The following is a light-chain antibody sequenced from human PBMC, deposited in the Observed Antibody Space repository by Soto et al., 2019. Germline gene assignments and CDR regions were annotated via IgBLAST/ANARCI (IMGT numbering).Light chain of an antibody. Sequence: QSVLTQPPSVSGAPGQRVTISCTGSSSNIGAGYDVHGYQQLPGTAPKLLIYGNSNRPSGVPDRFSGSKSGPSASLAITGLQAEDAADYYGLTYDSSLSGVVFGGGTKLTVL. V-gene: IGLV1-40*01. CDR1: SSNIGAGYD. CDR3: LTYDSSLSGVV. J-gene: IGLJ2*01. CDR2: GNS.